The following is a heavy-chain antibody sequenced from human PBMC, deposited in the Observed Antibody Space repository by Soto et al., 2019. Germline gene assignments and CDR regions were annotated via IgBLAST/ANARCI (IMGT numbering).Heavy chain of an antibody. CDR3: ARDGGWLRPQYYFDY. V-gene: IGHV1-46*03. J-gene: IGHJ4*02. Sequence: ASEKVSCKASGYTFSSYNMDWVRQAPGQGLEWMGIINPSGGSTSYAQKFQGRVTMTRDTSTSTVYMELSSLRSEDTAVYYCARDGGWLRPQYYFDYWGQGTLVTVSS. CDR2: INPSGGST. D-gene: IGHD5-12*01. CDR1: GYTFSSYN.